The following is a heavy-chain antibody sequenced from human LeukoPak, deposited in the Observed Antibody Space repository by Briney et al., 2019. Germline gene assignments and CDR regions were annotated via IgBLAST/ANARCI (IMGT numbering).Heavy chain of an antibody. V-gene: IGHV1-2*02. Sequence: ASVKVSCKASGYTFTGYYMHWVRQAPGQGLEWLGWINPNSGGTNYAQKFQGRVTMTRDTSISTAYMELSRLRSEDTAVYYCARAHATYYDSSGPQKKGDAFDIWGQGTMVTVSS. D-gene: IGHD3-22*01. CDR1: GYTFTGYY. CDR2: INPNSGGT. CDR3: ARAHATYYDSSGPQKKGDAFDI. J-gene: IGHJ3*02.